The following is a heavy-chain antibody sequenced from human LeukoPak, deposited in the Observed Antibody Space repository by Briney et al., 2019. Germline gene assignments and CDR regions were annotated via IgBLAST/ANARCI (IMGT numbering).Heavy chain of an antibody. CDR2: ISWDGGST. V-gene: IGHV3-43D*03. Sequence: GGSLRLSCAASGFTFDDYAMHWVRQAPGKGLEWVSLISWDGGSTYYADSVKGRFTISRDNSKNSLYLQMNSLRAEDTALYYCAKDGSLRFRSGMDVWGQGTTVTVSS. CDR3: AKDGSLRFRSGMDV. D-gene: IGHD4-17*01. J-gene: IGHJ6*02. CDR1: GFTFDDYA.